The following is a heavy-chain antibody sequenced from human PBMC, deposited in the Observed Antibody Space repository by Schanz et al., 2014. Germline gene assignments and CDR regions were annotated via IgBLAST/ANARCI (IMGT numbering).Heavy chain of an antibody. D-gene: IGHD3-10*01. V-gene: IGHV1-18*01. CDR1: GYTFNNHG. CDR2: ISVYHGQT. CDR3: VRDAGWAFGDYHGMDV. Sequence: VQLVQSGGEVKKPGAPATVSCKASGYTFNNHGISWVRQAPGQGLEWMGWISVYHGQTNYAEKVHGRVTMTTDTSTSTAYMELRSLISDDTAVYYCVRDAGWAFGDYHGMDVWGQGTSVTVSS. J-gene: IGHJ6*02.